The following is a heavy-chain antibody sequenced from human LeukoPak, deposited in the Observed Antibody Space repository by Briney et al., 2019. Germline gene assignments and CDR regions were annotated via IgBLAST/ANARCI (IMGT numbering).Heavy chain of an antibody. Sequence: SETLSLTCTVSGGSISSYYWSWIRQPPGKGLEWIGYIYYSGSTNYNPSLKSRVTISVDTSKNQFSLKLSSVTAADTAVYYCARDRPTRDGYNGWFDPWGQGTLVTVSS. CDR2: IYYSGST. J-gene: IGHJ5*02. CDR3: ARDRPTRDGYNGWFDP. D-gene: IGHD5-24*01. V-gene: IGHV4-59*01. CDR1: GGSISSYY.